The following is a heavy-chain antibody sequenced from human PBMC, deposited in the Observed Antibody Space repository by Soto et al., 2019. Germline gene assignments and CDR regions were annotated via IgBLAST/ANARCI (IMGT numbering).Heavy chain of an antibody. CDR1: GGTFSNYG. D-gene: IGHD6-13*01. J-gene: IGHJ4*02. CDR3: ATTPFNMASAGSYYFDS. Sequence: QVKLVQSGTEVKRPGFSVKVSCKASGGTFSNYGLSWVRQDPGHGLQWMGGIIPLFGTLHNAREFQDRVTITADQSTGTASMDLRSLTYDDTAVYFCATTPFNMASAGSYYFDSWGQGILVTVSS. V-gene: IGHV1-69*01. CDR2: IIPLFGTL.